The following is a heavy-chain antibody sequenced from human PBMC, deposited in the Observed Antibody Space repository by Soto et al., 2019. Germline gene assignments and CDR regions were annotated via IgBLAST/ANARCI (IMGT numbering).Heavy chain of an antibody. J-gene: IGHJ4*02. CDR3: ATSTRIGWFGVQQYSDY. Sequence: QVQLVQSGAEVKKPGASVKVSCKASGYTFTSYDINWVRQATGQGLEWRGWMNPNSGNTGYAQKFQGRVTMTRNTSISTAYMELSSLRSEDTAVYYCATSTRIGWFGVQQYSDYWGQGTLVTVSS. CDR1: GYTFTSYD. V-gene: IGHV1-8*01. CDR2: MNPNSGNT. D-gene: IGHD3-10*01.